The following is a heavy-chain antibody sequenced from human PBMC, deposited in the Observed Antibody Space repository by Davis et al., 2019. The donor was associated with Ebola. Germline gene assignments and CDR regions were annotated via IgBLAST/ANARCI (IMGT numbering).Heavy chain of an antibody. J-gene: IGHJ4*02. Sequence: GGSLRLSCAASGFTFSHYYMTWIRQAPGKGLEWVSTISSSGTYISYSDSVKGRFTVSRDNAKNSLYLQMNSLRAEDTAVYYCARGGTGIVASWGQGTLVTVSS. V-gene: IGHV3-11*01. CDR1: GFTFSHYY. CDR3: ARGGTGIVAS. CDR2: ISSSGTYI. D-gene: IGHD1-26*01.